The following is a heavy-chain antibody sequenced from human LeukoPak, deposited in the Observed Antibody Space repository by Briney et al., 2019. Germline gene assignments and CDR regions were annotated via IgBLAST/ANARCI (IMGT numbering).Heavy chain of an antibody. CDR1: GYAFTGYY. CDR3: AREIGEDTAMVHPPYYYYYMDV. D-gene: IGHD5-18*01. Sequence: ASVKVSCKASGYAFTGYYMHWVRQAPGQGHEWMGWINPNSGGTNYAQKFQGRVTMTRDTSISTAYMELSRLRSDDTAVYYCAREIGEDTAMVHPPYYYYYMDVWGKGTTVTVSS. J-gene: IGHJ6*03. V-gene: IGHV1-2*02. CDR2: INPNSGGT.